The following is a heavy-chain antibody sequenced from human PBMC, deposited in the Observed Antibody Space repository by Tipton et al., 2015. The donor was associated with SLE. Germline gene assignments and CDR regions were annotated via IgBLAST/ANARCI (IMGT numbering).Heavy chain of an antibody. CDR3: ARGYCSDGVCYGFGFFDY. Sequence: TLSLTCTVSGGSISSSSFYWGWIRQPPGKGLEWIGSFYYGKSTFYNPSLKSRVTISVDTSTNRLSLQLSSVTAADTAVYFCARGYCSDGVCYGFGFFDYWGQGNLVTVSS. J-gene: IGHJ4*02. D-gene: IGHD2-8*01. CDR2: FYYGKST. V-gene: IGHV4-39*07. CDR1: GGSISSSSFY.